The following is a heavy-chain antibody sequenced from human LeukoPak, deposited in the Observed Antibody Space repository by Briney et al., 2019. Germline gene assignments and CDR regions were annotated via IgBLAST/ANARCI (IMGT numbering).Heavy chain of an antibody. CDR3: ARGYITIFGVAPFDY. D-gene: IGHD3-3*01. Sequence: GGSLRLSCAASGFTFDDYGMSWVRQAPGKGLEWVSGINWNGGSTGYADPVKGRFTISRDNAKNSLYLQMNSLRAEDTALYHCARGYITIFGVAPFDYWGQGTLVTVSS. J-gene: IGHJ4*02. CDR2: INWNGGST. CDR1: GFTFDDYG. V-gene: IGHV3-20*01.